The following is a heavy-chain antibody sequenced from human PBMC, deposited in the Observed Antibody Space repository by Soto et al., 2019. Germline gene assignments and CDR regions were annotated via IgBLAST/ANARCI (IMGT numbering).Heavy chain of an antibody. CDR1: GFTFSSYG. J-gene: IGHJ4*02. CDR2: ISYDGSNK. Sequence: GGSLRLSCAASGFTFSSYGMHWVRQAPGKGLEWVAVISYDGSNKYYADSVKGRFTISRDNSKNTLYLQMNSLRAEDTAVYYCAKLFDSSYDYWGQGTLVTVSS. V-gene: IGHV3-30*18. D-gene: IGHD3-22*01. CDR3: AKLFDSSYDY.